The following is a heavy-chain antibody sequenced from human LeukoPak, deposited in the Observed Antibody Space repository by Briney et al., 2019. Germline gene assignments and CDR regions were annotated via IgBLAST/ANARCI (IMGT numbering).Heavy chain of an antibody. CDR1: GFTFSGYA. D-gene: IGHD3-22*01. Sequence: GGSLRLSCAASGFTFSGYAMSWVRQAPGKGLEWLSTISDNGGRTYYADSVKGRFTISRDNSKNTLFLQMNSLRAEDSAVYYCATDREGDPSAYYLVGGQGTLITVSS. CDR2: ISDNGGRT. CDR3: ATDREGDPSAYYLV. V-gene: IGHV3-23*01. J-gene: IGHJ4*02.